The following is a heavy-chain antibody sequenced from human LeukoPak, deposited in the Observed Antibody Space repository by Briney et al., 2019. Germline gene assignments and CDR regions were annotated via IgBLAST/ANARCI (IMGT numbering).Heavy chain of an antibody. CDR2: IYYSGST. V-gene: IGHV4-59*08. D-gene: IGHD3-3*01. CDR1: GGSISSYY. Sequence: SETLSLTCTVSGGSISSYYWSWIRQPPGKGLEWIGYIYYSGSTNYSPSLKSRVTISVDTSKNQFSLKLSSVTAADTAVYYCARHLRFLEWHGDAFDIWGQGTMVTVSS. J-gene: IGHJ3*02. CDR3: ARHLRFLEWHGDAFDI.